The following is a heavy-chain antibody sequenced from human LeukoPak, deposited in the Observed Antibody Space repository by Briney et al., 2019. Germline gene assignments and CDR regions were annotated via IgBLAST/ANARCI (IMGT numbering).Heavy chain of an antibody. V-gene: IGHV4-34*01. CDR1: GGSFSGYY. D-gene: IGHD6-6*01. CDR2: INHSGST. Sequence: ASETLSLTCAVYGGSFSGYYWSWIRQPPGKGLEWIGEINHSGSTNYNPSLKSRVTISVDTSKNQFSLKLSSVTAADTAVYYCARRSIAARTNWFDPWGQGTLVTVSS. J-gene: IGHJ5*02. CDR3: ARRSIAARTNWFDP.